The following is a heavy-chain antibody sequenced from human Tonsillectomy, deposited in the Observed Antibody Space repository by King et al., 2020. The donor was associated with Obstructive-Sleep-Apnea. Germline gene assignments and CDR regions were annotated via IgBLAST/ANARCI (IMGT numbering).Heavy chain of an antibody. CDR2: ISAGGDST. Sequence: VQLVESGGGLVQPGGSLRLSCVASGFTFRIYAMNWGSQAPGKGREWVSRISAGGDSTDYADFVKGRLTMFRDNSKNIMYLQMDSLRVEDTAVYYCATDTGRIAFREVFDYWGQGISVTVSP. CDR1: GFTFRIYA. D-gene: IGHD3-3*02. CDR3: ATDTGRIAFREVFDY. V-gene: IGHV3-23*04. J-gene: IGHJ4*02.